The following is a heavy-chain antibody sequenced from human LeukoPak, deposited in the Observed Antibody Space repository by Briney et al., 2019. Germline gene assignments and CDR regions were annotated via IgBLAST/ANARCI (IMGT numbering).Heavy chain of an antibody. V-gene: IGHV3-7*04. CDR3: AKGVGQQLPFDY. CDR1: GFTFSSYW. D-gene: IGHD4-11*01. CDR2: VKQDGSVK. Sequence: GGSLRLSCAASGFTFSSYWMSWVRQAPGKGLEWVANVKQDGSVKNYVDSVKGRFTISRDNAKNSLYLQMNSLRSEDTAMFYCAKGVGQQLPFDYWGQGTLVTVSS. J-gene: IGHJ4*02.